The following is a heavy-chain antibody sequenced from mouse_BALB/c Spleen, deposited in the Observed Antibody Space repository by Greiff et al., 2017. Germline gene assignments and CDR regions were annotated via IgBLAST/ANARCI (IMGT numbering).Heavy chain of an antibody. J-gene: IGHJ4*01. V-gene: IGHV5-4*02. CDR2: ISDGGSYT. CDR3: ARVDYDYYAMDY. D-gene: IGHD2-4*01. Sequence: DVKLQESGGGLVKPGGSLKLSCAASGFTFSDYYMYWVRQTPEKRLEWVATISDGGSYTYYPDSVKGRFTISRDNAKNNLYLQMSSLKSEDTAMYYCARVDYDYYAMDYWGQGTSVTVSS. CDR1: GFTFSDYY.